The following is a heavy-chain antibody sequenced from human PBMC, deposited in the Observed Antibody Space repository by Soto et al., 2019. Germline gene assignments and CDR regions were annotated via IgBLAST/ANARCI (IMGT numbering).Heavy chain of an antibody. D-gene: IGHD3-22*01. J-gene: IGHJ4*02. CDR1: GGSISSYY. CDR3: ARRDDSAPYFDY. V-gene: IGHV4-59*08. Sequence: PSETLSLTCTVSGGSISSYYWSWIRQPPGKGLEWIGYIYYSGSTNYNPSLKSRVTISVDTSKNQFSLKLSSVTAADTAVYYCARRDDSAPYFDYWGQGTLVTVSS. CDR2: IYYSGST.